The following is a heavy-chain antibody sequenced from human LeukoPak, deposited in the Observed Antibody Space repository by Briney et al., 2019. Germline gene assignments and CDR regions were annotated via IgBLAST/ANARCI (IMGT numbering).Heavy chain of an antibody. CDR2: TYYRSKWYN. CDR1: GDSVSSNSAA. CDR3: ARDEQQQPYYYYGMDV. D-gene: IGHD6-13*01. Sequence: SQTLSLTCAISGDSVSSNSAAWNWIRQSPSRGLEWLGRTYYRSKWYNDYAVSVKSRITINPDTSKYQFSLQLNSVTPEDTAVYYCARDEQQQPYYYYGMDVWGKGTTVTVSS. V-gene: IGHV6-1*01. J-gene: IGHJ6*04.